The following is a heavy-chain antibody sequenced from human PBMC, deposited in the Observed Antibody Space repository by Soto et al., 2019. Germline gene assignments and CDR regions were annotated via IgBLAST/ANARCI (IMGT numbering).Heavy chain of an antibody. Sequence: QVQLLQSGAEVKKPGASVKVSCKASGYTFTSYDINWVRQATGQGLEWMGWMNPNSGNTGYAQKFQGRVTMTRNTSISTAYMELSSLRSEDTAVYYCARVVGVIEYNWFDPWGQGTLVTVSS. CDR1: GYTFTSYD. J-gene: IGHJ5*02. CDR2: MNPNSGNT. D-gene: IGHD3-22*01. CDR3: ARVVGVIEYNWFDP. V-gene: IGHV1-8*01.